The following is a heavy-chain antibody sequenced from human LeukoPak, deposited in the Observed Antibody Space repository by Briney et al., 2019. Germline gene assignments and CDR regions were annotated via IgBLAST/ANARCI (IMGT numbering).Heavy chain of an antibody. J-gene: IGHJ5*02. CDR3: ARDGQPGWFDP. D-gene: IGHD6-13*01. CDR2: IYYSGST. Sequence: SETLSLTCTVSGGSISSSTYYWCWIRQPPGKGLEWIGYIYYSGSTNYNPSLKSRVTISVDTSKNQFSLKLSSVTAADTAVYYCARDGQPGWFDPWGQGTLVTVSS. V-gene: IGHV4-61*01. CDR1: GGSISSSTYY.